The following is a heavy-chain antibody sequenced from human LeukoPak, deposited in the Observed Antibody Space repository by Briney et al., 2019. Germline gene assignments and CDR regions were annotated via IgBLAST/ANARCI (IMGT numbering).Heavy chain of an antibody. D-gene: IGHD6-19*01. CDR2: IGTAGDT. CDR3: ARDTAVAAKFGNWHFDL. Sequence: GGSLRLSCAASGFTFSRYDMHWIRQATGKRLEWVPAIGTAGDTYYPGSVKGRFTISRENAKNSLYLQMNSLRAEDTAVYYCARDTAVAAKFGNWHFDLWGRGTLVTVSS. V-gene: IGHV3-13*04. CDR1: GFTFSRYD. J-gene: IGHJ2*01.